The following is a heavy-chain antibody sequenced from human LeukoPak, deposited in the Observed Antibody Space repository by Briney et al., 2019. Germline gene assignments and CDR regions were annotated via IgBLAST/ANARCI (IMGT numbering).Heavy chain of an antibody. CDR2: INPNSGNT. D-gene: IGHD6-13*01. V-gene: IGHV1-8*01. J-gene: IGHJ2*01. CDR1: GYTFTIYD. Sequence: GASVKVSCKASGYTFTIYDIHWVRQATGQGLGWMGWINPNSGNTGYAQKFQGRVTMTRNTSISTAYMELSSLRSEDTAVYYCARGRSSSWLLTTYWYFDLWGRGTLVTVSS. CDR3: ARGRSSSWLLTTYWYFDL.